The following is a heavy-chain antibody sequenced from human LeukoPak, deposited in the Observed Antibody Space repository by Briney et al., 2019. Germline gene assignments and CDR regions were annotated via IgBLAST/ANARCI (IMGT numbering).Heavy chain of an antibody. Sequence: GASVKVSCKASGYTFTSYDINWVRQATGQGLEWMGWMNPNSGNTGYVQMFQGRVTMTRNTSISTAYMELSSLRSEDTAVYYCARGVRFGELLDYWGQGTLVTVSS. CDR3: ARGVRFGELLDY. J-gene: IGHJ4*02. CDR1: GYTFTSYD. CDR2: MNPNSGNT. V-gene: IGHV1-8*01. D-gene: IGHD3-10*01.